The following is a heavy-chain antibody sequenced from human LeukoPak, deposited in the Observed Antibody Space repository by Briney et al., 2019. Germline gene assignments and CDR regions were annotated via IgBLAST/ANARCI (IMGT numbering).Heavy chain of an antibody. Sequence: PSETLSLTCTVSGGSISSSSYYWGWIRQPPGKGLEWIGSIYYSGSTYYNPSLKSRVTISVDTSKNQFSLKLSSVTAADTAVYYRARHGIAAAGTPYYYYYMDVWGKGTTVTISS. CDR1: GGSISSSSYY. CDR3: ARHGIAAAGTPYYYYYMDV. V-gene: IGHV4-39*01. D-gene: IGHD6-13*01. CDR2: IYYSGST. J-gene: IGHJ6*03.